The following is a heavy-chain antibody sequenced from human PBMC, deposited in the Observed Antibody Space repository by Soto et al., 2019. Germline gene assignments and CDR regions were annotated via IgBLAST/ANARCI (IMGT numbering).Heavy chain of an antibody. CDR3: ARDHGGSTWFVGIYYYFGVDV. CDR1: GFTLSSYN. V-gene: IGHV3-48*02. J-gene: IGHJ6*02. CDR2: ISGSSDTI. D-gene: IGHD6-13*01. Sequence: EVQLVESGGGLVQPGGSLRLSCAASGFTLSSYNMNWVRQAPGKGLEWVSYISGSSDTIYYADSVKGRFTISRDNVKNSLYLQMDSLRDEDTAVYYCARDHGGSTWFVGIYYYFGVDVWGQGTMVTVSS.